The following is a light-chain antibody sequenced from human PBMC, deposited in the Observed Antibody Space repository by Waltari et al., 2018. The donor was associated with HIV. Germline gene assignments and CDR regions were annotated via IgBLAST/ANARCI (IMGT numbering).Light chain of an antibody. CDR3: QQYTSAPVS. Sequence: MVFTQFPGTLSSSPGERATVSCRASQNVGLNYLAWYQHRPGQAPRLLLYDASDRASGVPDRFTVSGSGTDFTLSISRLEPEDSAMYFCQQYTSAPVSFGQGTRLEIK. V-gene: IGKV3-20*01. J-gene: IGKJ5*01. CDR2: DAS. CDR1: QNVGLNY.